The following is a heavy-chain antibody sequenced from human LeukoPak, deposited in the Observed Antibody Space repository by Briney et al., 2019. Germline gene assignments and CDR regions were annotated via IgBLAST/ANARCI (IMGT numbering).Heavy chain of an antibody. J-gene: IGHJ3*02. CDR3: ARDDYYDSSAYRRLDAFDI. CDR1: GYTFTSYG. Sequence: ASVKVSCKASGYTFTSYGISWVRQAPGQGLEWMGWISAYNGNTNYAQKLQGRVTMTTDTSTSTAYMELRSLRSDDTAVYYCARDDYYDSSAYRRLDAFDIWGQGTMVTVSS. V-gene: IGHV1-18*01. CDR2: ISAYNGNT. D-gene: IGHD3-22*01.